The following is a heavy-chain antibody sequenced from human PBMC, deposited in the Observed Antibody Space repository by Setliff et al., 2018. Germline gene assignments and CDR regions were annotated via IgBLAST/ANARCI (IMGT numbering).Heavy chain of an antibody. CDR2: IKQDGSEE. CDR3: TTRYHNPGDGYMAVFDF. V-gene: IGHV3-7*03. D-gene: IGHD2-21*01. CDR1: GFTFNKHW. J-gene: IGHJ4*02. Sequence: GGSLRLSCTASGFTFNKHWMTWVRQAPGKGLEWVANIKQDGSEEYYVDSVRGRFTIPRDNAHNSLYLQVNNLRVEDTAVYYCTTRYHNPGDGYMAVFDFWGQGSLVTVSS.